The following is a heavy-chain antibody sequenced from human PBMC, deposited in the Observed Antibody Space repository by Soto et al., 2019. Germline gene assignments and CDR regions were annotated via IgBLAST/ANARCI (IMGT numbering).Heavy chain of an antibody. CDR2: IYYSGST. CDR1: GGNIISYC. CDR3: AGASMTYSSSDRFDY. V-gene: IGHV4-59*01. D-gene: IGHD6-6*01. J-gene: IGHJ4*02. Sequence: SVTKSVTCTVAGGNIISYCLSWIRKHPGKGLEWIGYIYYSGSTNYNPSLKSRVTISVDTSKNQFSLKLSSVTAADTAVYYCAGASMTYSSSDRFDYWGQGTLVTVSS.